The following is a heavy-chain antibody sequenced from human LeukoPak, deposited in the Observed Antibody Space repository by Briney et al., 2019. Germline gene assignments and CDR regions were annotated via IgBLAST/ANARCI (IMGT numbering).Heavy chain of an antibody. V-gene: IGHV4-39*01. Sequence: SETLSLTCTVSGGSISSSSYYWGWIRQPPGKGLEWIGSIYYNGSTYYNPSLKSRVTISVDTSKNQFSLKLSSVTAADTAVYYCARHATVGSSGWYGGPDFDYWGQGTLVTVSS. CDR2: IYYNGST. J-gene: IGHJ4*02. D-gene: IGHD6-19*01. CDR1: GGSISSSSYY. CDR3: ARHATVGSSGWYGGPDFDY.